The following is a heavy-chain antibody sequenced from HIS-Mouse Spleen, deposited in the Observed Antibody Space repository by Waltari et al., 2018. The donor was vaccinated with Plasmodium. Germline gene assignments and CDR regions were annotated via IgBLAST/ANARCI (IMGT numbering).Heavy chain of an antibody. J-gene: IGHJ4*02. V-gene: IGHV4-39*07. CDR2: IYYSGGP. CDR3: ARDRITGTSYFDY. D-gene: IGHD1-7*01. Sequence: QLQLQESGPGLVKPSETLSLTCTVSGGSISSSSYYWGWIRQPPGKGLEWIGSIYYSGGPYYNPSLKIRVTISVDTSKNQFSLKLSSVTAADTAVYYCARDRITGTSYFDYWGQGTLVTVSS. CDR1: GGSISSSSYY.